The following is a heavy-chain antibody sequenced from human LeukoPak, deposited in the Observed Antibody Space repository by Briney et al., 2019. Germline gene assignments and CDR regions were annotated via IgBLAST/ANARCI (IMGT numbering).Heavy chain of an antibody. Sequence: GGSLRLSCAASGFTFSSYWMSWVRQAPGKGLEWVSVLYTGGGTDHADSVKGRFTISRDNSKNTLSLQMNSLRVEDTAIYYCTRSGYRHPYHFDSWGQGTLVTVSS. CDR1: GFTFSSYW. CDR3: TRSGYRHPYHFDS. D-gene: IGHD3-22*01. V-gene: IGHV3-53*01. J-gene: IGHJ4*02. CDR2: LYTGGGT.